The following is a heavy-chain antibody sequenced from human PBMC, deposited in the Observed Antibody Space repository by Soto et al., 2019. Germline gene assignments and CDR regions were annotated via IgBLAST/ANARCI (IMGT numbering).Heavy chain of an antibody. CDR3: AQLGYCSDVTCYSSI. CDR1: GFTFSTYW. V-gene: IGHV3-74*01. CDR2: ISSDGSST. Sequence: EVQLVQSGGGLVQPGGSLRLSCAASGFTFSTYWMHWVRQAPGKGLVWVSRISSDGSSTTYADSVKGRFTISRDDAKNTVYLQMNSLRAEDTAVYYCAQLGYCSDVTCYSSIWGQGTLVTVSS. J-gene: IGHJ4*02. D-gene: IGHD2-15*01.